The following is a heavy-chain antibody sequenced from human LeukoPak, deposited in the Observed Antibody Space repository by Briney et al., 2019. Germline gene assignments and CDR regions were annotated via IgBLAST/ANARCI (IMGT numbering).Heavy chain of an antibody. CDR1: GGSISSGSYY. CDR2: IYYSGST. D-gene: IGHD1-26*01. CDR3: ARGGSYYSWFDP. Sequence: SETLSLTCTVSGGSISSGSYYWSWIRQPAGKGLEWIGYIYYSGSTNYNPSLKSRVTISVDTSKNQFSLKLSSVTAADTAVYYCARGGSYYSWFDPWGQGTLVTVSS. J-gene: IGHJ5*02. V-gene: IGHV4-61*10.